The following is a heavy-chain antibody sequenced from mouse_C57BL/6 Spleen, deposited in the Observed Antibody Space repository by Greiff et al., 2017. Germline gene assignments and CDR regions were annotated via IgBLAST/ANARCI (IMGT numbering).Heavy chain of an antibody. CDR1: GYTFTSYW. CDR2: IYPGNSDT. D-gene: IGHD1-1*01. V-gene: IGHV1-5*01. CDR3: TRWGVLGKYWYCDV. Sequence: EVQLQQSGTVLARPGASVKMSCKTSGYTFTSYWMHWVKQRPGQGLEWIGAIYPGNSDTSYNQKFKGKAKLTAVTSASTAYMELSSLTNEDSAVYFFTRWGVLGKYWYCDVWGTGTTVTVAS. J-gene: IGHJ1*03.